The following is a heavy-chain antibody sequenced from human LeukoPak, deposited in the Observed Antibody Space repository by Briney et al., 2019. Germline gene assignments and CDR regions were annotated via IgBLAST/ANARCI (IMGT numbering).Heavy chain of an antibody. J-gene: IGHJ5*02. V-gene: IGHV3-30*14. D-gene: IGHD1-26*01. CDR3: AREWELLT. CDR1: GFTFSRYV. CDR2: ISYDGSNK. Sequence: PGRSLRLSCAASGFTFSRYVMHWVRQAPGKGLEWVAVISYDGSNKYYADSVKGRFTISRDNSKNTLYLQMNSLRAEDTAVYYCAREWELLTWGQGTLVTVSS.